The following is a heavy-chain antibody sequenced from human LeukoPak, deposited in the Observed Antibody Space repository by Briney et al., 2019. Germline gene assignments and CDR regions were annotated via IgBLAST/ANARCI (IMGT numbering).Heavy chain of an antibody. J-gene: IGHJ6*03. Sequence: PAGSLRLSCAASGFTFSIYSMNWVRQAPGKGLEWVSYISSSSSTIYYADSVKGRFTISRDNAKNSLYLQMNSLRAEDTAVYYCARARIVVVPAARSDYYYYMDVWGKGTTVTVSS. V-gene: IGHV3-48*04. CDR3: ARARIVVVPAARSDYYYYMDV. D-gene: IGHD2-2*01. CDR1: GFTFSIYS. CDR2: ISSSSSTI.